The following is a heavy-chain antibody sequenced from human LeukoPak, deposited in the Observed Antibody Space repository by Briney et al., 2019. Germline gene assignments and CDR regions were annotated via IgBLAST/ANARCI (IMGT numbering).Heavy chain of an antibody. CDR1: GDTFRSYA. Sequence: GGCLRLSCASSGDTFRSYAVSWVSQAPGRGLEWGSAISGSGGSTYYADTVKGRFTISRDNSKNTLYLQMNSLRAEYTAVYYCAKGRQQQGRGYFQHWGQGTLVTVSS. D-gene: IGHD6-13*01. J-gene: IGHJ1*01. CDR2: ISGSGGST. V-gene: IGHV3-23*01. CDR3: AKGRQQQGRGYFQH.